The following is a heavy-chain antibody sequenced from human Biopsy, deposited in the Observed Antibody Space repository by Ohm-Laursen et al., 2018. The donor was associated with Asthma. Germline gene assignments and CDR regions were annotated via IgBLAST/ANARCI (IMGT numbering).Heavy chain of an antibody. J-gene: IGHJ2*01. CDR2: ISYDGKFK. V-gene: IGHV3-30*04. CDR1: GFNLNTYT. D-gene: IGHD1-14*01. Sequence: SLRLSRAASGFNLNTYTLSWVRQAPGQGLAWLSTISYDGKFKYFADSVKGRFTISRDYSKNTLYLQMNSLRLEDTGVYFCARDAGMNLAPGHWSFDLWGRGTLLTVSS. CDR3: ARDAGMNLAPGHWSFDL.